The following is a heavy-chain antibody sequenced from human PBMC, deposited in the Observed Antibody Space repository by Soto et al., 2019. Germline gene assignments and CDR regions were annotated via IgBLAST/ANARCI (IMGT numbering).Heavy chain of an antibody. J-gene: IGHJ6*02. CDR2: ISYSGST. CDR3: STRYSFGSGKYGVVV. CDR1: GGSISSSKNY. Sequence: SETLSLTCTVSGGSISSSKNYWGWIRQPPGKGLEWIGTISYSGSTYYNPSLNGRVIISVDTSKNQFSLKLSSLTAADTAVYYCSTRYSFGSGKYGVVVWGQGTMVTVSS. V-gene: IGHV4-39*01. D-gene: IGHD3-10*01.